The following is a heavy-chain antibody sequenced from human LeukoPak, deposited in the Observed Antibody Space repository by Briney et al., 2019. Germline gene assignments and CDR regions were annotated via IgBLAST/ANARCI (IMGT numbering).Heavy chain of an antibody. CDR2: IYHSGST. CDR3: ARLKTPRSWFDP. J-gene: IGHJ5*02. V-gene: IGHV4-59*08. Sequence: PSETLSLTCTVSGGSISSYYWSWIRQPPEKGLEWIGFIYHSGSTNYNPSLKSRVTISVDTSKNQFSLKLNSVTAADTAIHYRARLKTPRSWFDPWGQGTLVIVSS. D-gene: IGHD2-15*01. CDR1: GGSISSYY.